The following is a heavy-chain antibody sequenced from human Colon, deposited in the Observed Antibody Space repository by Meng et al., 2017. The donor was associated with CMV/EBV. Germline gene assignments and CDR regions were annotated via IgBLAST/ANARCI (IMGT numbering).Heavy chain of an antibody. CDR1: GFTFSSYA. V-gene: IGHV3-74*01. CDR3: ARDFKDLGA. CDR2: ISTDASRT. J-gene: IGHJ4*02. D-gene: IGHD3-16*01. Sequence: GESLKISCAASGFTFSSYAMSWVRQAPGKGLEWVSAISTDASRTNYADSVRGRFTISRDNAKNTLYLQMNSLRVEDTAVYYCARDFKDLGAWGQGTPVTVSS.